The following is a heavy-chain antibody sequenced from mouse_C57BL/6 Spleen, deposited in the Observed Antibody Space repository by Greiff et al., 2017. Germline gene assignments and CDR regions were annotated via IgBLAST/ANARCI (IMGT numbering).Heavy chain of an antibody. J-gene: IGHJ4*01. Sequence: VKLMESGPGLVAPSQSLSITCTVSGFSLTSYAISWVRQPPGKGLEWLGVIWTGGGTNYNSALKSRLSISKDNSTSQVFLKMNSLQTDDTARYYCARSITTVVATGAMDYWGQGTSVTVSS. V-gene: IGHV2-9-1*01. CDR3: ARSITTVVATGAMDY. CDR1: GFSLTSYA. D-gene: IGHD1-1*01. CDR2: IWTGGGT.